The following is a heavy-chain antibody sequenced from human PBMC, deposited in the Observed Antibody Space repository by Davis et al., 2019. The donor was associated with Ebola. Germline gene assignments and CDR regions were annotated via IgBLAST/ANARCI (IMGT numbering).Heavy chain of an antibody. J-gene: IGHJ4*02. Sequence: GESLKISCAASGFTFSGYGMHWVRQAPGKGLEWVAVISYDGDNDYYAESVKGRFTISRDNSKNTLYLQMNSLRAEDTAVYYCAKDDVHSGSYIDFWGQGTLVTVSS. CDR2: ISYDGDND. CDR1: GFTFSGYG. D-gene: IGHD1-26*01. V-gene: IGHV3-30*18. CDR3: AKDDVHSGSYIDF.